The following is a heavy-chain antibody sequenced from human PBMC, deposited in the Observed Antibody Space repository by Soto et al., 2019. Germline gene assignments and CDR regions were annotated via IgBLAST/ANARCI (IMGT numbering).Heavy chain of an antibody. V-gene: IGHV3-30*18. Sequence: QVQLVESGGGVVQPGRSLRLSCAASGFTFSSYGMHWVRQAPGKGLEWVAVISYDGSNKYYADSVKGRFTISRDNSKNTLYLQMNSLRAEDTAVYYCAKASSSYPHNWYFDLWGRGTLVTVSS. J-gene: IGHJ2*01. CDR3: AKASSSYPHNWYFDL. CDR1: GFTFSSYG. CDR2: ISYDGSNK. D-gene: IGHD3-16*02.